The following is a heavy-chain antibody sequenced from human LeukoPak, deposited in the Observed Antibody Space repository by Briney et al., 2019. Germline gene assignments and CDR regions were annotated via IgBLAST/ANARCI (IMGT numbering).Heavy chain of an antibody. Sequence: PGGSLRLSCAASGFTFSDYWLHWVRQAPGKGRVWVSRINTDGSTINYAGSVKGRFTISRDDAKNTLYLQMNDLRAEDTAVYYCARAGSFRFDYWGQGTLVTVSS. CDR3: ARAGSFRFDY. CDR2: INTDGSTI. CDR1: GFTFSDYW. J-gene: IGHJ4*02. V-gene: IGHV3-74*01. D-gene: IGHD3-10*01.